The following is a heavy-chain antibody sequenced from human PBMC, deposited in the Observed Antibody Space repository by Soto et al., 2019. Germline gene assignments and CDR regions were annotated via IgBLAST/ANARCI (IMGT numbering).Heavy chain of an antibody. CDR1: GFTFSSYW. Sequence: EVQLGESGGGLVQPGGSLRLSCAASGFTFSSYWMTWVRQAPGKGLEWVANIKQDGSEKYYVDSVKGRFTISRDNAKNSLYLQMNSRRAEDTAVYYCARQYTTLRYRHFDYWGQGTLVTVSS. J-gene: IGHJ4*02. CDR2: IKQDGSEK. D-gene: IGHD3-16*02. CDR3: ARQYTTLRYRHFDY. V-gene: IGHV3-7*04.